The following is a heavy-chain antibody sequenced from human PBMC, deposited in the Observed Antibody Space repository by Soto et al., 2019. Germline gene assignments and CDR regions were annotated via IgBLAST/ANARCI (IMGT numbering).Heavy chain of an antibody. Sequence: SGPTLVNPTETLTLTCTFSGFSHSTSATGLGWIRQPPGKALEWLALIYWHDDKRYSPSLSNRLTVTKDDPKNQVVLTMTDMEPVDTATYYCVRRQRDTGPNGDYWGQGILVTVSS. CDR3: VRRQRDTGPNGDY. J-gene: IGHJ4*02. V-gene: IGHV2-5*01. CDR2: IYWHDDK. CDR1: GFSHSTSATG. D-gene: IGHD3-16*01.